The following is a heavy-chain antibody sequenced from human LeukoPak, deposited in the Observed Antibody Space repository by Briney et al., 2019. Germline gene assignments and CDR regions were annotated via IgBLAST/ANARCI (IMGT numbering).Heavy chain of an antibody. D-gene: IGHD3-3*01. CDR1: GFTFSSYA. J-gene: IGHJ4*02. V-gene: IGHV3-23*01. Sequence: GGSLRLSCAASGFTFSSYAMSWVRQAPGKGLEWVSAISGSGGSTYYADSVKGRFTISRDNSKNTLYLQMNSLRAEDTAVYYCAKGRYYDFWSGYLPFDYWGQGTLVTVSS. CDR3: AKGRYYDFWSGYLPFDY. CDR2: ISGSGGST.